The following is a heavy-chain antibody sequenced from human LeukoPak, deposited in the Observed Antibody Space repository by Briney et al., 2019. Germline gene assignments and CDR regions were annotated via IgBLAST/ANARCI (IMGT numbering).Heavy chain of an antibody. V-gene: IGHV1-18*01. D-gene: IGHD3-3*01. CDR3: ARGGTIFGVVIGGYYYYGMDV. CDR1: GYTFTSYG. Sequence: ASVKVSCKASGYTFTSYGISWVRQAPGQGLEWMGWVSAYNGNTNYAQKLQGRVTMTTDTSTSTAYMELRSLRSDDTAVYYCARGGTIFGVVIGGYYYYGMDVXGQGTTVTVSS. CDR2: VSAYNGNT. J-gene: IGHJ6*02.